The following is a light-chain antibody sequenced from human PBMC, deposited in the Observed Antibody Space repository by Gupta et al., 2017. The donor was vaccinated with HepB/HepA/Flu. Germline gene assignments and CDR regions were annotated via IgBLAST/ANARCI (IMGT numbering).Light chain of an antibody. CDR3: QQRQYGPPVT. CDR2: DAS. CDR1: QSVNNY. V-gene: IGKV3-11*01. Sequence: VLTQSPDTLSLSPGERATLSCRASQSVNNYLAWYQHKPGQAPRLLIYDASNRATGIPARFSGGGSGTDFTLTISSLEPEDFAVYYCQQRQYGPPVTFGQGTRLEMK. J-gene: IGKJ5*01.